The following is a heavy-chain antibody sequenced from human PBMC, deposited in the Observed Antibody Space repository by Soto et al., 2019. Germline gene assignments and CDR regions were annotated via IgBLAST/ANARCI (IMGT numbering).Heavy chain of an antibody. CDR2: IYYSGSA. CDR3: ARGGRYSYGQDQVFFDY. J-gene: IGHJ4*02. CDR1: GGSISSGGYY. V-gene: IGHV4-31*03. D-gene: IGHD5-18*01. Sequence: QVQLQESGPGLVKPSQTLSLTCTVSGGSISSGGYYWSWIRQHPGKGLEWIGYIYYSGSAYYNPSLKSRVTISVDTSKNQFSLKLSSVTAADTAVYYCARGGRYSYGQDQVFFDYWGQGTLVTVPS.